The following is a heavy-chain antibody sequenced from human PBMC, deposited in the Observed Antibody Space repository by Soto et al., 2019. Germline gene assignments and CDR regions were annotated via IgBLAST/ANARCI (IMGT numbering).Heavy chain of an antibody. Sequence: PGGSLRLSCAASGFTFSSYGMHWVRQAPGKGLEWVAVIWYDGSNKYYADSVKGRFTISRDNSKNTLYLQMNSLRAEDTAVYYCARDQQQLLNWYLDLWGRGTLVTVSS. D-gene: IGHD6-13*01. CDR2: IWYDGSNK. CDR3: ARDQQQLLNWYLDL. J-gene: IGHJ2*01. V-gene: IGHV3-33*01. CDR1: GFTFSSYG.